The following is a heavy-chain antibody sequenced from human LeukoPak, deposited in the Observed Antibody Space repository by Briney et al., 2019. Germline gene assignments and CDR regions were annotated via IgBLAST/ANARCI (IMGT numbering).Heavy chain of an antibody. CDR2: IIPILGIA. D-gene: IGHD3-10*01. V-gene: IGHV1-69*04. CDR3: ARDAVYGSGSYYVYYFDY. Sequence: SVKVSCKASGYTFTSYGISWVRQAPGQGLEWMGRIIPILGIANYAQKFQGRVTITADKSTSTAYMELSSLRSEDTAVYYCARDAVYGSGSYYVYYFDYWGQGTLVTVSS. CDR1: GYTFTSYG. J-gene: IGHJ4*02.